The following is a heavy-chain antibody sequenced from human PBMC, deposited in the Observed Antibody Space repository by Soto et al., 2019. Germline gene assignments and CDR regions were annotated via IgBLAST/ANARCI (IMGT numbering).Heavy chain of an antibody. D-gene: IGHD6-19*01. CDR3: ARHSEHSSGWNYDY. Sequence: SETLSLTCTVSGGSISGDYWSWIRQPPGKGLEWIGYIYYSGSTNYNPSLKSRVTISVDTSKNQFSLKLSSVTAADTAVYYCARHSEHSSGWNYDYWGQGTLVTVSS. CDR1: GGSISGDY. J-gene: IGHJ4*02. CDR2: IYYSGST. V-gene: IGHV4-59*08.